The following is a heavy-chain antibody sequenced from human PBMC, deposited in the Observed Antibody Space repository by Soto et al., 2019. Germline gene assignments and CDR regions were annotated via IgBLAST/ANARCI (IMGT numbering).Heavy chain of an antibody. CDR3: AKAQYKRDCSAGSCYGIYYGMDV. V-gene: IGHV3-43*01. D-gene: IGHD2-15*01. CDR2: INWAGNST. Sequence: EVQLAESGGVVIQPGGSLRLSCAASGFSFDEYTMNWVRQVPGKSLEWVSLINWAGNSTYYAESVKGRFTISRDNSKNFLYLQINSLRTEDTALYHCAKAQYKRDCSAGSCYGIYYGMDVWGQGTTVTVS. CDR1: GFSFDEYT. J-gene: IGHJ6*02.